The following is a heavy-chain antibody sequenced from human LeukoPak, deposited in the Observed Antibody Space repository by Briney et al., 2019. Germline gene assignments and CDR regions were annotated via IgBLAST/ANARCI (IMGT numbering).Heavy chain of an antibody. CDR3: AKGPGVYYYYYMDV. V-gene: IGHV3-30*18. CDR1: GFTFSSYG. D-gene: IGHD3-10*01. J-gene: IGHJ6*03. Sequence: GGSLRLSCAASGFTFSSYGMHWVRQAPGKGLEWVAVISYDGSNKYYADSVKGRFTISRDNSKNTLYLQMNSLRAEDTAVYYCAKGPGVYYYYYMDVWGKGTTVTVSS. CDR2: ISYDGSNK.